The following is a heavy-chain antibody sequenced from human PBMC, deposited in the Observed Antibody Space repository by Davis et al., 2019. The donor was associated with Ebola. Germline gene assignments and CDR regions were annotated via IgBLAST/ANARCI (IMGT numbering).Heavy chain of an antibody. CDR1: GGSISSYY. CDR2: INHSGST. J-gene: IGHJ4*02. V-gene: IGHV4-34*01. D-gene: IGHD3-3*01. Sequence: PSETLSLTCTVSGGSISSYYWSWIRQPPGKGLEWIGEINHSGSTNYNPSLKSRVTISVDTSKNQFSLKLTSVTAADTAVYYCARVFDFWSGYHDYWGQGTLVTVSS. CDR3: ARVFDFWSGYHDY.